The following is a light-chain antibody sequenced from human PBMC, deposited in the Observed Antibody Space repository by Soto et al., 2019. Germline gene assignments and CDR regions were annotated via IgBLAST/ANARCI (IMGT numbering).Light chain of an antibody. J-gene: IGLJ1*01. CDR3: TSYTRDTALV. V-gene: IGLV2-14*01. Sequence: QSVLTQPASVSGSPGQSITISCTGTSSDVGNYKYVSWYQQHPGKAPKLMIYEVSNRPSGVSNRFSGSKSGSTASLTISGLQAEDEADYHCTSYTRDTALVFGTGTKVTVL. CDR2: EVS. CDR1: SSDVGNYKY.